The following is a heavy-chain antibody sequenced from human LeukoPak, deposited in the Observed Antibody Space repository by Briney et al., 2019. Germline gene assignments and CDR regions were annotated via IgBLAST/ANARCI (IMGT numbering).Heavy chain of an antibody. Sequence: SETLSLTCTVSGGSVSSGSYYWSWIRQPPGKGLAWIGNIYYSGNTNYDPSLKSRVTISVDTSKNQFSLNLSSVTAADTAVYYCARVNSYAQVDYWGQATLVTVSS. D-gene: IGHD5-18*01. CDR3: ARVNSYAQVDY. CDR1: GGSVSSGSYY. V-gene: IGHV4-61*01. J-gene: IGHJ4*02. CDR2: IYYSGNT.